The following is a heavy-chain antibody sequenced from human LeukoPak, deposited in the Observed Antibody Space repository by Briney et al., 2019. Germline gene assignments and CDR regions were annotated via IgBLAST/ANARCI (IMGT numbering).Heavy chain of an antibody. D-gene: IGHD3-10*02. V-gene: IGHV1-8*01. CDR3: ARGSIAMFTFSLRH. CDR2: MNPNSGNT. Sequence: GASVKVSCKASGYTFTSYDINWVRQATGQGLEWMGWMNPNSGNTGCAQKFQGRVTMTRNTSISTAYMELSSLRSEDTAVYYCARGSIAMFTFSLRHWGQGTLVTVSS. J-gene: IGHJ4*02. CDR1: GYTFTSYD.